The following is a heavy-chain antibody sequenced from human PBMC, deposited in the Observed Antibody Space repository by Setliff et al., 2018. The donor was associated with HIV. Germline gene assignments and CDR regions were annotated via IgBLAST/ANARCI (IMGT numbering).Heavy chain of an antibody. D-gene: IGHD3-10*01. Sequence: GGSLRLSCAASGFTLSDCSMNWVRQAPGKGLEWISYISSSSSYTNYADSVKGRFTISRDNAKNSLYLQMNSLRAEDTAVYYCARSYYGSGSYDYWGQGTLVTVSS. CDR3: ARSYYGSGSYDY. V-gene: IGHV3-11*03. J-gene: IGHJ4*02. CDR2: ISSSSSYT. CDR1: GFTLSDCS.